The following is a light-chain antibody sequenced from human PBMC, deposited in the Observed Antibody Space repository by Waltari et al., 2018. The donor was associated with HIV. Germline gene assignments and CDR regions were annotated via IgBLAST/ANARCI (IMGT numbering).Light chain of an antibody. Sequence: IVMTQSPDSLAVSLGERATLNCKSSQSVLYSSNNKNNLACYQQKPGQPSKLLIYWASTRGSGVPDRFSGSGSGKDFTLTISSLQAEDVALYYCQQYYSTPRTFGQGTKVEVK. J-gene: IGKJ1*01. CDR3: QQYYSTPRT. CDR2: WAS. V-gene: IGKV4-1*01. CDR1: QSVLYSSNNKNN.